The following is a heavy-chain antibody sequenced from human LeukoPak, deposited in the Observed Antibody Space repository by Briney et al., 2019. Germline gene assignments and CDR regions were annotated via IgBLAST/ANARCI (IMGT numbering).Heavy chain of an antibody. D-gene: IGHD3-10*01. J-gene: IGHJ4*02. Sequence: SVKVSCKASGFTFTISAVQWVRQARGQRLEWIGWIVVGSGNTNYAQKFQERVTITRDMSTSTAYMELSRLRYEDTAVYYCAAASHFSFVSGGGDYWGQGTLVTVSS. CDR3: AAASHFSFVSGGGDY. V-gene: IGHV1-58*01. CDR1: GFTFTISA. CDR2: IVVGSGNT.